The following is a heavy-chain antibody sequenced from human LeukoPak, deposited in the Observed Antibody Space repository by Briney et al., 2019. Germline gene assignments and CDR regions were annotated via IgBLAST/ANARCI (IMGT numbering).Heavy chain of an antibody. CDR2: FDPEDGET. CDR1: GYTLTELS. CDR3: ATASLRLGEFSLGY. J-gene: IGHJ4*02. D-gene: IGHD3-16*02. V-gene: IGHV1-24*01. Sequence: GASVKVSCKVSGYTLTELSMHWVRQAPGKGLEWMGGFDPEDGETVYAQRFQGRVTMTEDTSTDTAYMELSSLRSEDTAVYYCATASLRLGEFSLGYWGQGTLVTVSS.